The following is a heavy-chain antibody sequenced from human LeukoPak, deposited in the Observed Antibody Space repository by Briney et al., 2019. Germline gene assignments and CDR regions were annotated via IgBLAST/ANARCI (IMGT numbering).Heavy chain of an antibody. Sequence: SETLSVTCTVPGSSISSYYWSWIRQLPGKGLEWIGYIYYSGSTNYNPSLKSRVTISVDTSKNQFSLKLSSVTAADTAVYYCAGDLAYWGQGTLVTVSS. V-gene: IGHV4-59*01. CDR1: GSSISSYY. CDR3: AGDLAY. J-gene: IGHJ4*02. CDR2: IYYSGST.